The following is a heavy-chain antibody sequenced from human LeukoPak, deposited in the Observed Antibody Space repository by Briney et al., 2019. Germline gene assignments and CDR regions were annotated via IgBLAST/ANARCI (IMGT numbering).Heavy chain of an antibody. CDR2: IYTSGST. J-gene: IGHJ5*02. CDR1: GGSISSGSYY. CDR3: AREESETWANWFDP. Sequence: PSQTLSLTCTVSGGSISSGSYYWSWIRQPAGKGLEWIGRIYTSGSTNYNPSLKSRVTISVDTSKNQFSLKLSSVTAADTAVYYCAREESETWANWFDPWGQGTLVTVSS. D-gene: IGHD7-27*01. V-gene: IGHV4-61*02.